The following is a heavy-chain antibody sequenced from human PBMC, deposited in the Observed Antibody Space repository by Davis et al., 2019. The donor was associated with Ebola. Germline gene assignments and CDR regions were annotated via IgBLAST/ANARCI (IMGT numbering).Heavy chain of an antibody. CDR3: AGIIKRELPLGSDAFDL. J-gene: IGHJ3*01. CDR1: GDTFSSYA. CDR2: IVAILDAI. Sequence: SVTLSCKAPGDTFSSYAINWVRQAPGQGLEWMGGIVAILDAINSAQKFQGRLTITADDSTGSAHMKLSSLRSDDTAIYYCAGIIKRELPLGSDAFDLWGQGTMVTVSS. V-gene: IGHV1-69*13. D-gene: IGHD7-27*01.